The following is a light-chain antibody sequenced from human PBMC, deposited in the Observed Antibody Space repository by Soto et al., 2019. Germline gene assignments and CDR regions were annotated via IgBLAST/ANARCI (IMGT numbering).Light chain of an antibody. CDR1: ETISTF. V-gene: IGKV1-39*01. CDR2: AAS. J-gene: IGKJ5*01. Sequence: DIPLTQSPSSLSASVGDRVTMTCRASETISTFLNWYQHKPGKAPRLLISAASRLQSGVPPRFSGSGSGTEFTLTINSLRPEDFASYYCQQSYSSSPITFGPGTRLESK. CDR3: QQSYSSSPIT.